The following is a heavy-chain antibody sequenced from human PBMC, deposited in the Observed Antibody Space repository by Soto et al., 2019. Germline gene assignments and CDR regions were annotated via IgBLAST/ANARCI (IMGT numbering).Heavy chain of an antibody. Sequence: QVQLQQWGAGLLKPSETLSLTCVVYGGSFSGYYWSWIRQPPGKGLEWIGEINHSGSTNYNPSLKSRVTISVDTSKNQFSLKLSSVTAADTAVYYCARGFRFCSGGSCYSGGFDPWGQGTLVTVSS. CDR1: GGSFSGYY. D-gene: IGHD2-15*01. J-gene: IGHJ5*02. CDR3: ARGFRFCSGGSCYSGGFDP. V-gene: IGHV4-34*01. CDR2: INHSGST.